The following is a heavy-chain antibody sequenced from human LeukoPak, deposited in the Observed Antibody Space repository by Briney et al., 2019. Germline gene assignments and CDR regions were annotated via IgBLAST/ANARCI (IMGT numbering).Heavy chain of an antibody. CDR3: ATGLRYFDWS. CDR1: GYTFTSYD. V-gene: IGHV1-8*01. J-gene: IGHJ4*02. Sequence: ASVKVSCKASGYTFTSYDITWVRQATGQGLEWMGWMSPDSGYTGYAQTFQGRVTLTRNTSVSTAFMELSSLRSEDTAVYYCATGLRYFDWSWGQGTLVTVSS. D-gene: IGHD3-9*01. CDR2: MSPDSGYT.